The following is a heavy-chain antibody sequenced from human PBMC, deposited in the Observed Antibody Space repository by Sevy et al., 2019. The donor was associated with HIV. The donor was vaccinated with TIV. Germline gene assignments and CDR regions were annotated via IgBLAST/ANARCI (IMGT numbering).Heavy chain of an antibody. Sequence: SETLSLTCTVSGGSISSGGYYWSWIRQHPGKGLEWIGYIYYSGSTYYNPSLKSRVTISVDTSKNQFSLKLSSVTAADTAVYYCARVYIVATNWFGPWGQGTLVTVSS. V-gene: IGHV4-31*03. CDR2: IYYSGST. CDR1: GGSISSGGYY. D-gene: IGHD5-12*01. CDR3: ARVYIVATNWFGP. J-gene: IGHJ5*02.